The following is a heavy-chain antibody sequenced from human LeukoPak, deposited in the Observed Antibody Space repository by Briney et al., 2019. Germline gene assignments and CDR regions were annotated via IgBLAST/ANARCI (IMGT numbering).Heavy chain of an antibody. J-gene: IGHJ6*03. V-gene: IGHV4-59*01. Sequence: SETLSLTCTVSGGSISSYYWSWIRQPPGKGLEWIGYIYYSGRTNYNPSLKSRVTISVDTSKSQFSLKLSSVTAADTAVYYCAGLGYYYYYMDVWGKGTTVTISS. CDR1: GGSISSYY. CDR3: AGLGYYYYYMDV. CDR2: IYYSGRT.